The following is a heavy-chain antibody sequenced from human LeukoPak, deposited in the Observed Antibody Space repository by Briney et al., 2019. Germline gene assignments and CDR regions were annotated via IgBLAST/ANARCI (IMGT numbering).Heavy chain of an antibody. CDR2: VYYSGTT. CDR3: ARGTLYSGWSYYFDY. D-gene: IGHD6-19*01. J-gene: IGHJ4*02. V-gene: IGHV4-39*07. Sequence: SETLSLTCSVAGGTISLSYYYWGWIRQPPGKALEWIGSVYYSGTTSYNPSLKSRVTISVDMSKNHFFLRLSSVTAADTAMYYCARGTLYSGWSYYFDYWGQGSQVTVSS. CDR1: GGTISLSYYY.